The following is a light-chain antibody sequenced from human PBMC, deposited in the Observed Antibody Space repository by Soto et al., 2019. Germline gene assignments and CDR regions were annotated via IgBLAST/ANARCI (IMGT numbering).Light chain of an antibody. CDR3: QAWDSATVF. V-gene: IGLV3-1*01. Sequence: SYELTQPPSLSVSAGQTASITCSGLGLEYKFLSWHHQKPGQSPVLVMGPFNERPSGIPDRISGSTAGNTATLTITGTQVMDEGDYFCQAWDSATVFFGGGTKVTVL. CDR2: PFN. CDR1: GLEYKF. J-gene: IGLJ2*01.